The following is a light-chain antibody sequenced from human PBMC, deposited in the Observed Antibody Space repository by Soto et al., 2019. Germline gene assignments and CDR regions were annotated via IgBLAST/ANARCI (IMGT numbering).Light chain of an antibody. J-gene: IGLJ3*02. CDR3: SSYTSSSTLDWV. Sequence: QSALTQPASVSGSPGQSITTSCPGTTSAVGGYNYFSGYQQQPAKAPKLMIYEVSTRPSGVSNRFSGSKSSNTASLTISGLQAEDEADYYCSSYTSSSTLDWVFGGGTKLTVL. CDR1: TSAVGGYNY. V-gene: IGLV2-14*01. CDR2: EVS.